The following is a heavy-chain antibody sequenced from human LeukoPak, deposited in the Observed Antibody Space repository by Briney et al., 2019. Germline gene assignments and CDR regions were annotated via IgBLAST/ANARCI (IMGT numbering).Heavy chain of an antibody. V-gene: IGHV4-31*03. CDR2: IYYSGST. D-gene: IGHD3-10*01. CDR1: GGSMSSGGYY. J-gene: IGHJ5*02. CDR3: ARAVDYGSEFDP. Sequence: PSETLSLTCTVPGGSMSSGGYYWSRIRQHPGKGLEWIGYIYYSGSTYYNPSLKSRVTISVDTSKNQFSLRLSSVTAADTAVYYCARAVDYGSEFDPWGQGTLVTVSS.